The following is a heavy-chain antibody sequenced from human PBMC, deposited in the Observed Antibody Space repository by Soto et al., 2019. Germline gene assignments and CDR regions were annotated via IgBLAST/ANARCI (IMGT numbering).Heavy chain of an antibody. CDR1: ADTFSSSA. D-gene: IGHD3-3*01. Sequence: QVQLVQSGAEVKKPGSSVKVSCKASADTFSSSAFSWVRQAPGQGLEWMGGIIPYFHAANYAQRFQGRVTITADESTSKVDIEVRSLRSADTALYYCAGDLITNYHYYGMDVWGQGATVTVSS. V-gene: IGHV1-69*01. CDR2: IIPYFHAA. J-gene: IGHJ6*02. CDR3: AGDLITNYHYYGMDV.